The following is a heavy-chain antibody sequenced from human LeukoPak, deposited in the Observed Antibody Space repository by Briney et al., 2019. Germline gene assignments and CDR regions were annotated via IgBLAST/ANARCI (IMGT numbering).Heavy chain of an antibody. V-gene: IGHV1-24*01. Sequence: ASVKVSCKVSGYTLTELSMHWVRQAPGKGLEWMGGFDPEDGETIYAQKFQGRVTMTEDTSTDTAYMELSSLRSEDTAVYYCATRDPLRFLGWLLPDAFDIWGQGTMVTVSS. CDR1: GYTLTELS. CDR3: ATRDPLRFLGWLLPDAFDI. J-gene: IGHJ3*02. D-gene: IGHD3-3*01. CDR2: FDPEDGET.